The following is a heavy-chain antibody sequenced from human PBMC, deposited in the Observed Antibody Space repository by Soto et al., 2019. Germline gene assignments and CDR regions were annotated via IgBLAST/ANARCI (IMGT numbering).Heavy chain of an antibody. CDR2: IYWDDDK. D-gene: IGHD5-12*01. CDR3: AHHSGYDYQRVSGVYG. CDR1: GFSLSTSGVG. J-gene: IGHJ4*02. V-gene: IGHV2-5*02. Sequence: QITLKESGPTLVKPTQTLTLTCTFSGFSLSTSGVGVGWIRQPPGKALEWLALIYWDDDKRYSPSLKSRLTITKDTSKNQVVLTMTNMDPVETAPYYCAHHSGYDYQRVSGVYGWGQGTLVTVSS.